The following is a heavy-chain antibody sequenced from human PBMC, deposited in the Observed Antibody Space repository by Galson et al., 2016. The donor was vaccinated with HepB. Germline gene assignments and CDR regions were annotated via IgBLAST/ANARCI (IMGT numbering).Heavy chain of an antibody. J-gene: IGHJ3*01. Sequence: SGAEVKKPGESLKISCEGSGYSFSNYWIGWVRQMPGKGLEWMGIIFPDDSDTRYSPSFQGQVTISADKSISTAYVHWSNLKASDTAMYYCATVTKAGANAFDFWGQGTMVTVSS. CDR3: ATVTKAGANAFDF. CDR2: IFPDDSDT. D-gene: IGHD4-17*01. V-gene: IGHV5-51*01. CDR1: GYSFSNYW.